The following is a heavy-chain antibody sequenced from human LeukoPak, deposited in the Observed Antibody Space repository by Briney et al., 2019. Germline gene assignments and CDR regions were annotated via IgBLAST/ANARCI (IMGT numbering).Heavy chain of an antibody. Sequence: SETLSLTCAVSGGSISSSNWWSWVRQPPGKGLEWIGEIYHSGSTNYNPSLKSRVTMSVDTSKNQFSLKLSSVTAADTAMYYCAREVADYGGYYYYHYMDVWGQGTLVTVSS. D-gene: IGHD4-23*01. CDR3: AREVADYGGYYYYHYMDV. CDR2: IYHSGST. CDR1: GGSISSSNW. V-gene: IGHV4-4*02. J-gene: IGHJ6*03.